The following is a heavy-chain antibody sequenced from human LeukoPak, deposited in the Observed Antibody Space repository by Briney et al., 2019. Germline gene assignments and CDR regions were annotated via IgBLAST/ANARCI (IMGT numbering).Heavy chain of an antibody. CDR1: GFTLSSYA. CDR3: AKDLVCALRPNWFDP. J-gene: IGHJ5*02. D-gene: IGHD3/OR15-3a*01. V-gene: IGHV3-23*01. CDR2: ISGSGGTT. Sequence: GGSLRLSCAASGFTLSSYAMSWVRQAPGKGLEWVSTISGSGGTTYYADSVKGRFTVSRDNSKNTLYLQMNSLRAEDTAVYYCAKDLVCALRPNWFDPWGQGTLVTVSS.